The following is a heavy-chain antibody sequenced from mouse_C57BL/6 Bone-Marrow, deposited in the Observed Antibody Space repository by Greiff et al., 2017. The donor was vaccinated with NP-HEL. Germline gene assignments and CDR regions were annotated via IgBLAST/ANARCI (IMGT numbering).Heavy chain of an antibody. CDR2: IHPNSGST. D-gene: IGHD1-1*01. V-gene: IGHV1-64*01. J-gene: IGHJ1*03. CDR3: ARRTFHYYGSSYWYFDV. Sequence: QVQLQQPGAELVKPGASVKLSCKASGYTFTSYWMHWVKQRPGQGLEWIGMIHPNSGSTNYNEKFKSKATLTVDKSSSTAYMQLSSLTSEDSAVYYWARRTFHYYGSSYWYFDVWGTGTTVTVSS. CDR1: GYTFTSYW.